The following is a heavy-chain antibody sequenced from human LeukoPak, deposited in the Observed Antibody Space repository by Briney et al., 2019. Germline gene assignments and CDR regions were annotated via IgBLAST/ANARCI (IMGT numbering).Heavy chain of an antibody. CDR1: GGSISSSSYY. Sequence: SETLSLTCTVSGGSISSSSYYWGWIRQPPGKGLEWIGSIYYGGSTYYNPSLKSRVTISVDTSKNQFSLKVSSVTAADTAVYHCARQDLYYYYGMDVWGQGTTVTVSS. CDR2: IYYGGST. CDR3: ARQDLYYYYGMDV. J-gene: IGHJ6*02. V-gene: IGHV4-39*01.